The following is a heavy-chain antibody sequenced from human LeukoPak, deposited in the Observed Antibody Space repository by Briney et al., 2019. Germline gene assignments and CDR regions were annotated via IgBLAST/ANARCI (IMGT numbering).Heavy chain of an antibody. D-gene: IGHD2-8*01. J-gene: IGHJ4*02. CDR3: ARRFLMVYAVFDY. CDR2: IYYSGST. Sequence: SETLSLTCTVSGGSISSSSYYWGWIRQPPGKGLEWIGSIYYSGSTYYNPSLKSRVTISVDTSKNQFSLKLSSVTAADTALYYCARRFLMVYAVFDYWGQGTLVTVSS. CDR1: GGSISSSSYY. V-gene: IGHV4-39*07.